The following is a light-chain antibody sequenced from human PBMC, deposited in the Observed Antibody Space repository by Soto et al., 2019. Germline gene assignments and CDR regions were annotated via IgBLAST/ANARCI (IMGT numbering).Light chain of an antibody. Sequence: EIVATQSPLSLPVTPGEPASISCRSSQSLLHSNGHNYLEWYLQKPGQSPQLLIYLGSNRASGVPDRFSGSGSGTDFTLKISRVEAEDVGVYYCMQALQSWTFGQGTKVEIK. CDR3: MQALQSWT. CDR1: QSLLHSNGHNY. V-gene: IGKV2-28*01. J-gene: IGKJ1*01. CDR2: LGS.